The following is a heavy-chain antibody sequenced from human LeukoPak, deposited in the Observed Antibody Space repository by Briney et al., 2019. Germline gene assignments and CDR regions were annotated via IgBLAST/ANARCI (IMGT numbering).Heavy chain of an antibody. CDR1: GFTFSSYW. J-gene: IGHJ3*02. V-gene: IGHV3-7*01. CDR3: ARERVAGGWYGRGAFDI. CDR2: IKQDGSEK. D-gene: IGHD6-19*01. Sequence: GGSLRLSCAASGFTFSSYWMSWVRQAPGKGLEWVANIKQDGSEKYYVDSVKGRFTISRDNAKNSLYLQMNSLRAADTAVYYCARERVAGGWYGRGAFDIWGQGTMVTVSS.